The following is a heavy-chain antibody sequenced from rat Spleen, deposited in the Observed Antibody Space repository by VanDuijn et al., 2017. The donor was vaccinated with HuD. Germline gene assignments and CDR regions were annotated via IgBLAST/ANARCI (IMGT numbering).Heavy chain of an antibody. V-gene: IGHV5-25*01. J-gene: IGHJ3*01. CDR2: ISSGGGGT. CDR3: ARQFYGYVD. D-gene: IGHD1-7*01. CDR1: GFTFSNYA. Sequence: EVHLVESGGGLVQPGRSLKLSCVASGFTFSNYAMAWVRQAPTKGLEWVASISSGGGGTYYPDSVRGRFTISRDNAKSILYLQMDSLRSEDTASYSCARQFYGYVDWGQGTLVTVSS.